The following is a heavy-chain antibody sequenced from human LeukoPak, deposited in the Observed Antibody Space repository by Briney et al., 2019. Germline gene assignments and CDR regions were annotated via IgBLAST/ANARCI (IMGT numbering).Heavy chain of an antibody. CDR1: GFTFSSYG. Sequence: GRSLRLSCAASGFTFSSYGMHWVRQAPGKGLEWVAVISYDGSNKYYADSVKGRFTISRDNSKNTLYLQMNSLRAEDTAVYYCAKEGGAGRYSYGYGFDYWGQGTLVTVSS. D-gene: IGHD5-18*01. V-gene: IGHV3-30*18. CDR3: AKEGGAGRYSYGYGFDY. J-gene: IGHJ4*02. CDR2: ISYDGSNK.